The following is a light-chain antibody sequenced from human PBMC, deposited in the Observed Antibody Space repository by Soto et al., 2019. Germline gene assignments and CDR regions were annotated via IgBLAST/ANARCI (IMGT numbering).Light chain of an antibody. CDR1: QGISSY. CDR2: AAS. V-gene: IGKV1-9*01. CDR3: QQLNSYPLT. Sequence: IPLTQSPSSLSASVGDRVTITCRASQGISSYLAWYQQKPGKAPKLLIYAASTLQSGVPSRFSGSGSGTDFTLPISSLQPEDFATHYCQQLNSYPLTFGGGTKVEIK. J-gene: IGKJ4*01.